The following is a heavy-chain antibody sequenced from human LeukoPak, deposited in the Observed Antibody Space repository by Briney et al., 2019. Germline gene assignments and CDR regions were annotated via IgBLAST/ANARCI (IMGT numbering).Heavy chain of an antibody. Sequence: SETLSLTCTVSGVSISRYYWSWIRQPPGEGLEWIGYIYYSGSTNYNPSLKSRVTISVDTSKNQFSLKLSSVTAADTAVYYCERGLGDWPRITIFGVEHSYYYGMDVWGQGTTVTVSS. CDR1: GVSISRYY. CDR3: ERGLGDWPRITIFGVEHSYYYGMDV. V-gene: IGHV4-59*01. D-gene: IGHD3-3*01. J-gene: IGHJ6*02. CDR2: IYYSGST.